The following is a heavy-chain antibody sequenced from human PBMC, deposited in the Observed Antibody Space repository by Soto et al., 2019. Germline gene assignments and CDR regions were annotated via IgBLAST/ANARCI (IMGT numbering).Heavy chain of an antibody. V-gene: IGHV4-38-2*01. J-gene: IGHJ6*02. D-gene: IGHD6-13*01. CDR1: GYSISNGYY. CDR3: ARYSSNWFQTEGMDV. CDR2: IDTSGNT. Sequence: PSETLSLTCAVSGYSISNGYYWGWIRQPPGKGLEWIGRIDTSGNTNYNPSLKSRVTMSVDTSKKQFSLKLTSVTAADTAVYYCARYSSNWFQTEGMDVWGQGTTVTVSS.